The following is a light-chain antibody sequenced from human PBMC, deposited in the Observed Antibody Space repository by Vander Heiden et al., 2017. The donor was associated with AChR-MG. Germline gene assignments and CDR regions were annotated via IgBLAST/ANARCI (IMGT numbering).Light chain of an antibody. CDR1: NLGNKY. Sequence: SYELTQPPSVSVSPGQTASITCSGDNLGNKYTAWYQQKAGQSPVVVIYQHSRRPSGIPERFSASNSGNTATLTISGTQPMDEADYYCQAWGSSTAVFGGGTKLTVV. J-gene: IGLJ3*02. CDR3: QAWGSSTAV. CDR2: QHS. V-gene: IGLV3-1*01.